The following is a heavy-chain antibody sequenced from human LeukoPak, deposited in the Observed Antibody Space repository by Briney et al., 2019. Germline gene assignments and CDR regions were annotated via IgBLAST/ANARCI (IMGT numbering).Heavy chain of an antibody. CDR2: IKQDGSEK. CDR3: ARALDSSSPSFDY. D-gene: IGHD6-13*01. CDR1: GFTFSSYW. J-gene: IGHJ4*02. Sequence: GGSLRLSCAASGFTFSSYWMSWVRQAPGKGLEWVANIKQDGSEKYYVDSVKGRFTISRDNAKNSLYLQMNSLRAEDTAVYYCARALDSSSPSFDYWGQGTLVTVSS. V-gene: IGHV3-7*03.